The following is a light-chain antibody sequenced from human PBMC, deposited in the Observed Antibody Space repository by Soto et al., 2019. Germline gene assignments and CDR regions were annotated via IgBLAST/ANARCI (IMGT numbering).Light chain of an antibody. CDR2: RNN. Sequence: QSVLTRPPSASGTPGQRVTISCSGSSSNIGRNFVYWYQQLPGTAPKLLIYRNNLRPSGVPDRFSGSKSGTSASLAISGLRSEDEADYYCAAWDDSLSGYVFGSGTKVTVL. CDR1: SSNIGRNF. J-gene: IGLJ1*01. V-gene: IGLV1-47*01. CDR3: AAWDDSLSGYV.